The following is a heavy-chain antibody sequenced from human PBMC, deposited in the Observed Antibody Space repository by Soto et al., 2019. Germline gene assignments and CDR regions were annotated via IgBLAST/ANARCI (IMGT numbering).Heavy chain of an antibody. CDR2: ISAFNGAT. V-gene: IGHV1-18*01. CDR3: ARLYSSGWPRSYSDY. D-gene: IGHD6-19*01. CDR1: GYTFTRFG. J-gene: IGHJ4*02. Sequence: QVQLVQSGTEVKKPGASVKVSCKASGYTFTRFGISWVRQAPGQGLEWMGWISAFNGATNYAQKFQGRITMTTDTPTSTAYMELRSLRSDDTAVYYCARLYSSGWPRSYSDYWGKGTLVTVSS.